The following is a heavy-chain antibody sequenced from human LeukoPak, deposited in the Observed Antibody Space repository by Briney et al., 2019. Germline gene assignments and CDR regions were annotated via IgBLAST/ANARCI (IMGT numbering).Heavy chain of an antibody. V-gene: IGHV3-43*02. CDR2: INANGGNT. CDR1: GFTFDDYA. CDR3: AKDISNWNSRHFDY. J-gene: IGHJ4*02. Sequence: GGSLRLSCVASGFTFDDYAMHWVRHAPGKGLEWVSLINANGGNTYYVDSVKGRFTISRDNSKNSLYLRMNSLRTEDTALYYCAKDISNWNSRHFDYWGQGTLVTVSS. D-gene: IGHD1-7*01.